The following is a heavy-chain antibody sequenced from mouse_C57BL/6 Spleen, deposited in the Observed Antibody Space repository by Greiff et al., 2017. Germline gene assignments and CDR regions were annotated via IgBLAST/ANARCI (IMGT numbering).Heavy chain of an antibody. CDR1: GYTFTDYE. V-gene: IGHV1-15*01. D-gene: IGHD3-1*01. CDR2: IDPETGGT. CDR3: TGYGGCAD. J-gene: IGHJ3*01. Sequence: QVQLKQSGAELVRPGASVTLSCKASGYTFTDYEMHWVKQTPVHGLEWIGAIDPETGGTAYTQKFKGTAILTADKSSSTAYMGLRSLTSEDSAVYYCTGYGGCADGGQGTLGTVAA.